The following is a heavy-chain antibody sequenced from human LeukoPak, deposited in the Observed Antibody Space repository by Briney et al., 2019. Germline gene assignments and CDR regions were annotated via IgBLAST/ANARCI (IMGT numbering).Heavy chain of an antibody. CDR2: TYYRSKWNN. V-gene: IGHV6-1*01. CDR1: GDSFSSNSVT. CDR3: ARLVGAAWFDS. Sequence: SQTLSLTCAISGDSFSSNSVTWTWLRQSPSRGLEWLGRTYYRSKWNNDYAVSMKGRMTINPDTSKNQFSLQLNSVTPEDTAVYYCARLVGAAWFDSWGQGTLITVSS. J-gene: IGHJ5*01. D-gene: IGHD1-26*01.